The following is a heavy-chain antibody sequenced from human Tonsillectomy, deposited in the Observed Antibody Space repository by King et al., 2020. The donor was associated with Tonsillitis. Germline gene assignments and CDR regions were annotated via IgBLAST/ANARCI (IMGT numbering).Heavy chain of an antibody. D-gene: IGHD1-26*01. Sequence: QVQLVQSGAEVKKPGASVKVSCKASGYTFTGYYMHWVRQAPGQGLEWMGWINPNSGGTKYAQKFQGRVTMTGDTSISTAYMEVSRLRSDETAMYYCASDGSGSFASRFDYWGQGTLVTVSS. CDR3: ASDGSGSFASRFDY. CDR1: GYTFTGYY. J-gene: IGHJ4*02. V-gene: IGHV1-2*02. CDR2: INPNSGGT.